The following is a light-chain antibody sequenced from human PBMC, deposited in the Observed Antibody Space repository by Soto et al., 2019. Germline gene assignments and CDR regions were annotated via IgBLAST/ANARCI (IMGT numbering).Light chain of an antibody. CDR2: DAA. CDR1: KNINTY. Sequence: DMQMTQSPSSVSASLGDSVTIXXRASKNINTYLNWYQQKPGKAPKLXIFDAASLQNGVPSRFSGGGSRTDFTLTITSLQPEDFATYYCQQTSSAPFTFGPGTKVDIK. CDR3: QQTSSAPFT. V-gene: IGKV1-39*01. J-gene: IGKJ3*01.